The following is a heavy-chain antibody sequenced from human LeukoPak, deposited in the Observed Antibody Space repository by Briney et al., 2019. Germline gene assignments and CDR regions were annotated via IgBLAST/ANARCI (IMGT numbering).Heavy chain of an antibody. CDR1: GFSITSYY. CDR3: ARDIREVGATHYFDY. J-gene: IGHJ4*02. Sequence: SETLSLTCTVSGFSITSYYWSWIRQPPGKGLEWIGLIHYSGSTTYNPSLKSRVTISIDTSKNQFSLQLSSATAADTAVYYCARDIREVGATHYFDYWGQGTLVTVTS. CDR2: IHYSGST. V-gene: IGHV4-59*01. D-gene: IGHD1-26*01.